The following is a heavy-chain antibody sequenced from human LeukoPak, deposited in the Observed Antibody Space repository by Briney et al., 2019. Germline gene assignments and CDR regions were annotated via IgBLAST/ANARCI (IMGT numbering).Heavy chain of an antibody. CDR1: GGSISSNY. Sequence: SETLSLTCTASGGSISSNYWSWIRQPPGKGLEWIGYISYSGSTNYNPSLKSRVTTSVDTSKNQFSLKLSSVTAADTAVYYCARHGLSGYNYGYSTPYSWFDPWGQGTLVTVSS. D-gene: IGHD5-18*01. V-gene: IGHV4-59*08. CDR3: ARHGLSGYNYGYSTPYSWFDP. CDR2: ISYSGST. J-gene: IGHJ5*02.